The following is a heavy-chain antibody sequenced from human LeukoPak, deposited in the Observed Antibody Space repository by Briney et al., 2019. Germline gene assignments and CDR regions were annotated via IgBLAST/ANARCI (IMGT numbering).Heavy chain of an antibody. CDR1: GYTFTGYY. V-gene: IGHV1-2*02. CDR2: INPNSGGT. Sequence: ASVKVSCKAPGYTFTGYYMHWVRQGPGQGLEWMGWINPNSGGTNYAQKFQGRVTMTRDTSISTAYMELSRLRSDDTAVYYCARARVRCGGDCYSLGYWGQGTLVTVSS. CDR3: ARARVRCGGDCYSLGY. D-gene: IGHD2-21*02. J-gene: IGHJ4*02.